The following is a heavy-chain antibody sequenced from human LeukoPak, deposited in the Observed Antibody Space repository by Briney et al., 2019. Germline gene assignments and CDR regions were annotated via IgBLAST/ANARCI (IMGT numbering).Heavy chain of an antibody. Sequence: PGGSLRLSCAASGFTFSSYSMNWVRQAPGKGLEWVSSISSSSSYIYYADSVKRRFTITRDNAKNSLYLQMNSLRAEDTAVYYCARDIRKPLEDFDYWGQGTLVTVSS. CDR1: GFTFSSYS. V-gene: IGHV3-21*01. J-gene: IGHJ4*02. D-gene: IGHD1-1*01. CDR2: ISSSSSYI. CDR3: ARDIRKPLEDFDY.